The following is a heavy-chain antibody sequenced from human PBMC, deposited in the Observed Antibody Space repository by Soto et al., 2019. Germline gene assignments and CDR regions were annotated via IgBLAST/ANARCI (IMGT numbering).Heavy chain of an antibody. Sequence: EVPLVESGGGLVQPGESLRVSCAASGFTFSTAWMTWVRQTPGKGLEWVGRIKRKSDGETIDYAAPVTGRFTISRDDSKNTLYLQMNRLRTEDTAVYYCTTISGYDTSWDHWGQGTLVTVSS. CDR2: IKRKSDGETI. CDR1: GFTFSTAW. D-gene: IGHD5-12*01. CDR3: TTISGYDTSWDH. J-gene: IGHJ4*02. V-gene: IGHV3-15*01.